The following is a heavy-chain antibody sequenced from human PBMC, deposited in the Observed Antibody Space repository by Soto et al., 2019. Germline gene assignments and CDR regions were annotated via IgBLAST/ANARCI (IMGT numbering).Heavy chain of an antibody. CDR2: ISGSGGRT. V-gene: IGHV3-23*01. CDR1: GFTFSSYA. CDR3: ATGSLYYDFWSGLFDY. J-gene: IGHJ4*02. Sequence: GSLRLSCAASGFTFSSYAMSWLRQAPGKGLEWVSAISGSGGRTYYEDSVKGRFTISRDNSKNTLFLPMNSLRAEDTAVYYCATGSLYYDFWSGLFDYWGQGTLVTV. D-gene: IGHD3-3*01.